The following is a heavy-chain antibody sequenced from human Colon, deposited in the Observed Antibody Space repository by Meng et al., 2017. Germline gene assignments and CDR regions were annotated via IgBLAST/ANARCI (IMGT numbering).Heavy chain of an antibody. Sequence: QVQLQQSGPGLVKPSQTPPLTCVISGDSVSSNTAAWNWIRQSPSRGLEWLGRTYYRSKWYNEYAVSVKSRMTFNADTSKNQVSLQVNSVTPEDTAVYYCARDHGYSYGLPLDYWGQGILVTVSS. CDR3: ARDHGYSYGLPLDY. CDR2: TYYRSKWYN. V-gene: IGHV6-1*01. D-gene: IGHD5-18*01. CDR1: GDSVSSNTAA. J-gene: IGHJ4*02.